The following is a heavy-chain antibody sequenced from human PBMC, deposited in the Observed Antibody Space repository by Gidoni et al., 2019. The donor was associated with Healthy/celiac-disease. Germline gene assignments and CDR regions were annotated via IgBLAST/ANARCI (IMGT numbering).Heavy chain of an antibody. D-gene: IGHD3-16*02. V-gene: IGHV1-18*04. CDR3: ARGYPEYPSYDYVWGSYRYPFDY. Sequence: QVQLVQSGAEVKKPGASVKLSCKASGYTFTSYGISWVRQAPGQGLEWRGWISAYNGNTNYAQKLQGRVTMTTDTSTSTAYMELRSLRSDDTAVYYCARGYPEYPSYDYVWGSYRYPFDYWGQGTLVTVSS. CDR2: ISAYNGNT. CDR1: GYTFTSYG. J-gene: IGHJ4*02.